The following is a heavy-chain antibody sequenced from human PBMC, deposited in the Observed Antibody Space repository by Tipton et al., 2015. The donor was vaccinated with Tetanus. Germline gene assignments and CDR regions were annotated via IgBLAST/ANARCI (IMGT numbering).Heavy chain of an antibody. CDR3: ARTSGYMYSDT. CDR1: GGSISTYH. Sequence: TLSLTCTVSGGSISTYHWNWFRLSPGKGLEWIGYIDYFGSTKINPSLKSRVAMSVDTAANQLSLKLTSVTSADTAVYYCARTSGYMYSDTWDQGTLVTVSS. CDR2: IDYFGST. V-gene: IGHV4-59*01. D-gene: IGHD3-3*01. J-gene: IGHJ1*01.